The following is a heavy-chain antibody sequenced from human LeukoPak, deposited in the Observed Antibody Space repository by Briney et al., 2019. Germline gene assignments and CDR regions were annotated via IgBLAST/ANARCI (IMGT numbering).Heavy chain of an antibody. V-gene: IGHV1-2*02. J-gene: IGHJ4*02. D-gene: IGHD4-23*01. CDR2: INPNSGGT. CDR3: ASSTLWDGGPPAGY. CDR1: GYTFTSYY. Sequence: ASVKVSCKASGYTFTSYYMHWVRQAPGQGLEWMGWINPNSGGTNYAQKFQGRVTMTRDTSISTAYMELSRLRSDDTAVYYCASSTLWDGGPPAGYWGQGTLVTVSS.